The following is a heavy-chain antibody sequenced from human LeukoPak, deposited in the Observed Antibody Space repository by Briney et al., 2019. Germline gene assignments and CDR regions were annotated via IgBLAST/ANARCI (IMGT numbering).Heavy chain of an antibody. J-gene: IGHJ4*02. CDR2: ISSSSSTI. Sequence: GGSLRLSCAASGFTFSSYSMNWVRQAPGKGLEWVSYISSSSSTIYYADSVKGRFTISRDNAKNSLYLQMNSLRAEDTAVYYCARGKKSGSSPYYFDYWGQGTLVTVSS. D-gene: IGHD1-26*01. CDR3: ARGKKSGSSPYYFDY. V-gene: IGHV3-48*04. CDR1: GFTFSSYS.